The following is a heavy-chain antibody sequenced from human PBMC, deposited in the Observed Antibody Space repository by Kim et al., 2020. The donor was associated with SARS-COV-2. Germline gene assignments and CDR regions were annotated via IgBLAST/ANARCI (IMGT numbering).Heavy chain of an antibody. CDR2: K. CDR3: ARIYGIFGLDY. Sequence: KYYSTSLKTRLTISKDTSKNQVVLTMTNMDPVDTATYYCARIYGIFGLDYWGQGTLVTVSS. D-gene: IGHD3-3*01. J-gene: IGHJ4*02. V-gene: IGHV2-70*01.